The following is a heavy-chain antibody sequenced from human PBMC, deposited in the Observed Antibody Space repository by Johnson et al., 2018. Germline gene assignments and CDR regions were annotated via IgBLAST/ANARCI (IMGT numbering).Heavy chain of an antibody. Sequence: QVQLVQSGGGVVQPGRSLRLSCAASGFTFSSYGMHWVRQAPGKGLEWVAVISYDGSNKYYADSVKGRFTISRDNAKNSLYLQMNSLRAEGTAGYYCAIHPVGKGVDYYYYYYMDGWGKGTTVTVSS. J-gene: IGHJ6*03. CDR2: ISYDGSNK. D-gene: IGHD3-10*01. CDR3: AIHPVGKGVDYYYYYYMDG. CDR1: GFTFSSYG. V-gene: IGHV3-33*05.